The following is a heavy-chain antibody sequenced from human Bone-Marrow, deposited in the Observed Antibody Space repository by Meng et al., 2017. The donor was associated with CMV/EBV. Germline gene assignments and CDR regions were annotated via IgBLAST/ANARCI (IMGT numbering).Heavy chain of an antibody. J-gene: IGHJ4*02. CDR3: ARTLNYYDSSGYYLY. CDR1: GYTFTSDG. V-gene: IGHV1-18*01. D-gene: IGHD3-22*01. Sequence: SGYTFTSDGISWVRQAPGQGLEWMGWISAYNGDTNYAQKLQGRVTMTTDTSTSTAYMELRSLRSDDTAVYYCARTLNYYDSSGYYLYWGQGTLVTVSS. CDR2: ISAYNGDT.